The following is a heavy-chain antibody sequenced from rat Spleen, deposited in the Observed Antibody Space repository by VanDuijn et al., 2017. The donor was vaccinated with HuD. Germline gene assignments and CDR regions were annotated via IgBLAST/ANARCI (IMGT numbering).Heavy chain of an antibody. Sequence: EVQLVESGGGLVQPGRSLKLSCAASGFTFSDYAMAWVRQAPKKGLEWVATILYAGDVTHYRDSVKGRFIISRDNAESSLYLQVDSLRSEDTATYYCGRHPYYDGTYYWYFDFWGPGTVVTVSS. CDR2: ILYAGDVT. V-gene: IGHV5-17*01. CDR1: GFTFSDYA. J-gene: IGHJ1*01. D-gene: IGHD1-12*02. CDR3: GRHPYYDGTYYWYFDF.